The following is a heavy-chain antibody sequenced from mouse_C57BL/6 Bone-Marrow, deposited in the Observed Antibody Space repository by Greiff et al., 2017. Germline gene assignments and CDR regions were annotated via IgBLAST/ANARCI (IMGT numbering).Heavy chain of an antibody. Sequence: DVKLQESGAELVRPGASVKLSCTASGFNIKDDYMHWVKQRPEQGLEWIGWIDPENGDTEYASKFQGKATITADTSSNTAYLQLSSLTSEDTAVYYCTTGYYAMDYWGQGTSVTVSS. CDR1: GFNIKDDY. J-gene: IGHJ4*01. CDR3: TTGYYAMDY. V-gene: IGHV14-4*01. CDR2: IDPENGDT.